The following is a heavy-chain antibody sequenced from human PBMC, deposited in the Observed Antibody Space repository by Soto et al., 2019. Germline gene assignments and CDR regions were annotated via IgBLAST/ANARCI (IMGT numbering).Heavy chain of an antibody. D-gene: IGHD6-25*01. CDR1: GFSFDDYA. CDR2: ISCNIGKV. J-gene: IGHJ6*02. V-gene: IGHV3-9*01. Sequence: GGSLRLSCAASGFSFDDYAMHWVRQAPVHGLEFVSTISCNIGKVGYADSVKGGFSISRYSAVNSLYLQMNSLRADDTALYFCAKDIKRDYYAMDVWGQGTTVTVSS. CDR3: AKDIKRDYYAMDV.